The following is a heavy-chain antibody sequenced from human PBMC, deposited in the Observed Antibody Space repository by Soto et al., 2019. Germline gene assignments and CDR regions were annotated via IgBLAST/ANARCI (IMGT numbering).Heavy chain of an antibody. Sequence: KPSETLSLTCAVSGDSINSSHWWNWVRQPPGKGLEWIGQISHSGSTNYNPSLTSRVTISVDKSKNQFSLKLSSVTAADTAVYYCARGGWELVPGLPAAIDAFDIWGQGTMVTVSS. D-gene: IGHD2-2*01. CDR1: GDSINSSHW. CDR3: ARGGWELVPGLPAAIDAFDI. J-gene: IGHJ3*02. V-gene: IGHV4-4*02. CDR2: ISHSGST.